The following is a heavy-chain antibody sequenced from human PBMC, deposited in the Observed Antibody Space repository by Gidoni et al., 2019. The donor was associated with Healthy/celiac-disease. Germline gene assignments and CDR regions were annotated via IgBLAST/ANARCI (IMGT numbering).Heavy chain of an antibody. Sequence: QVQLQQWGAGLLKPSWPLPLTCAADGGSFRGYYWSWIRQPPGKGLEWIGEINHSGSTNYNPSLKSRVTISVDTAKNQFSLKLSSVTAADTAVYYCARGIGSVWYGGYWGQGTLVTVSS. V-gene: IGHV4-34*01. CDR1: GGSFRGYY. CDR3: ARGIGSVWYGGY. D-gene: IGHD6-19*01. CDR2: INHSGST. J-gene: IGHJ4*02.